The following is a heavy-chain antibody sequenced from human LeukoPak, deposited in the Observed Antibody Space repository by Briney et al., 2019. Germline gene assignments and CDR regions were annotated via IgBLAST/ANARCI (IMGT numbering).Heavy chain of an antibody. V-gene: IGHV1-2*06. CDR1: GYTFTVYY. CDR3: ARAGRYSGSYYLDY. Sequence: ASVTVSFTASGYTFTVYYMHWVRQAPGQGLEWMGRINPNSGGTNYAQKFQGRVTMTRDTSISTAYMELSRLRSDDTAVYYCARAGRYSGSYYLDYWGQGTLVTVSS. CDR2: INPNSGGT. J-gene: IGHJ4*02. D-gene: IGHD1-26*01.